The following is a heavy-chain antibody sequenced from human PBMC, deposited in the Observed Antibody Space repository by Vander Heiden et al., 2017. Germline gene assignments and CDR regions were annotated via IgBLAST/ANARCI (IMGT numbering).Heavy chain of an antibody. V-gene: IGHV3-11*01. CDR2: ISSSGSTI. D-gene: IGHD1-1*01. CDR3: ARVCRSMDV. J-gene: IGHJ6*02. CDR1: EVTFSHYY. Sequence: QVLLVESGGGLVKPGGFLRLAWAAAEVTFSHYYISWIRQAPGKGLEWVSYISSSGSTIYYADSVKGLFTLSRDNAKNSLYLQMNSLRAEDTAVYYCARVCRSMDVWGQGTTVNVSS.